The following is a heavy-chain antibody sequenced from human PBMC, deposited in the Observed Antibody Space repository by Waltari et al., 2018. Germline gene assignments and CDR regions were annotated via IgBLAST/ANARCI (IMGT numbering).Heavy chain of an antibody. CDR1: GGTFSSYA. J-gene: IGHJ4*02. CDR3: ARGLATIDCYFDY. V-gene: IGHV1-69*13. D-gene: IGHD5-12*01. Sequence: QVQLVQSGAEVKKPGSSVKVSCKASGGTFSSYAISWVRQAPGQGLEWMGAIITIFCTANYAQKCQGRVTINADEATSTAYMELSSLRSEDTAVYYCARGLATIDCYFDYWGQGTLVTVSS. CDR2: IITIFCTA.